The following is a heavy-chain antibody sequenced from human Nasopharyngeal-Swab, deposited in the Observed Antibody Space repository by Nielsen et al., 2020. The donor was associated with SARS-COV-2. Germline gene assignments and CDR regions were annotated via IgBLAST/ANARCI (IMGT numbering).Heavy chain of an antibody. Sequence: GESLKISCAVSGFSISSTFINWVRQAPGKGLEWISLINSAGEGVYGDSVKGRFTISRDTSKNTVSLQMNGLRAEDTAVHYCATGACDYWGQGALVTVSS. CDR3: ATGACDY. V-gene: IGHV3-53*01. CDR1: GFSISSTF. J-gene: IGHJ4*02. CDR2: INSAGEG.